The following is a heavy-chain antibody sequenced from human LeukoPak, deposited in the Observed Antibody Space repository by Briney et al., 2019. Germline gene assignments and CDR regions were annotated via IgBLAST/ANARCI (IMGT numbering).Heavy chain of an antibody. Sequence: ASVKVSCKASGYTFASYYMHWVRQAPGQGLEWMGIINPSGGSTSYAQKFQGRVTMTRDTSTSTVYMELSSLRSEDTAVYYCARDRYGGGRSGSYSVPPNWFDPWGQGTLVTVSS. CDR1: GYTFASYY. J-gene: IGHJ5*02. V-gene: IGHV1-46*01. D-gene: IGHD1-26*01. CDR2: INPSGGST. CDR3: ARDRYGGGRSGSYSVPPNWFDP.